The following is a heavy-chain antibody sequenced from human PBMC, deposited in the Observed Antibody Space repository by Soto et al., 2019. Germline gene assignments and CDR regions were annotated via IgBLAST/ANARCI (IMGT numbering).Heavy chain of an antibody. CDR2: LYSGGST. D-gene: IGHD3-10*01. CDR1: GLIVSTNY. J-gene: IGHJ3*02. Sequence: EVQLVETGGGLIQPGGSLRLSCAASGLIVSTNYMNWVRQAPGKGLEWVSVLYSGGSTHYAGSVKGRLIISRDHSKNTLYLQMNSLRAEDTAVYYCARDRPGDEGDAFDIWGHGTPVTVSS. V-gene: IGHV3-53*02. CDR3: ARDRPGDEGDAFDI.